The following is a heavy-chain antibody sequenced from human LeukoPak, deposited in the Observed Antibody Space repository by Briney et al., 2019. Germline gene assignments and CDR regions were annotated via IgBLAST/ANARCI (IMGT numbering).Heavy chain of an antibody. Sequence: GGSLRLSCAASGFTFSNAWMSWVRQAPGKGLEWVGRIKSKTDGSTRDYAAPVKGKFTISRDDSKNTLYLQMNSLKTEDTAVYYCTTDQQQWRPSYFDYWGQGTLVTVSS. CDR1: GFTFSNAW. V-gene: IGHV3-15*01. CDR3: TTDQQQWRPSYFDY. D-gene: IGHD6-13*01. J-gene: IGHJ4*02. CDR2: IKSKTDGSTR.